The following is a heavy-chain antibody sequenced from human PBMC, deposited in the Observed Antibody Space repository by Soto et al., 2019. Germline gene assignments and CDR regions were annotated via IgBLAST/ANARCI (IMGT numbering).Heavy chain of an antibody. CDR1: GYTFTSYG. CDR2: ISAYNGNT. J-gene: IGHJ5*02. Sequence: QVQLVQSGAEVKKPGASVKVSCKASGYTFTSYGISWARQAPGQGLEWMGWISAYNGNTNYAQKLQGRVTMTTDTSTSTAYMELRSLRSDDTAVYYCARDSGDIVVVVAATDNWFDPWGQGTLVTVSS. CDR3: ARDSGDIVVVVAATDNWFDP. V-gene: IGHV1-18*01. D-gene: IGHD2-15*01.